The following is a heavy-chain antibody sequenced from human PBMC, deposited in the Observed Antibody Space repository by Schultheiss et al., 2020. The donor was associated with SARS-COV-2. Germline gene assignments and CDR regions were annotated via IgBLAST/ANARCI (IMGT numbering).Heavy chain of an antibody. D-gene: IGHD1-26*01. CDR3: AKDKKGGSYGFDP. CDR1: GFTFSSYA. Sequence: GGSLRLSCSASGFTFSSYAMHWVRQAPGKGLEYVSAISSNGGSTYYADSVKGRFTISRDNSKNTLYLQMSSLRAEDTAVYYCAKDKKGGSYGFDPWGQGTLVTVSS. J-gene: IGHJ5*02. CDR2: ISSNGGST. V-gene: IGHV3-64D*06.